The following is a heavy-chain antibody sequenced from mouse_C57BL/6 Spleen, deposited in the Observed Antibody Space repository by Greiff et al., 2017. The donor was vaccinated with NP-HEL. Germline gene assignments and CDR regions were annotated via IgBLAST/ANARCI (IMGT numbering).Heavy chain of an antibody. V-gene: IGHV1-55*01. CDR3: ARPPYGSSLYWYLDV. Sequence: VKLQESGAELVKPGASVKMSCKASGYTFTSYWITWVKQRPGQGLEWIGDIYPGSGSTNYNEKFKSKATLTVDTSSSTAYMQLSSLTSEDSAVYYCARPPYGSSLYWYLDVWGTGTTVTVSS. J-gene: IGHJ1*03. CDR2: IYPGSGST. CDR1: GYTFTSYW. D-gene: IGHD1-1*01.